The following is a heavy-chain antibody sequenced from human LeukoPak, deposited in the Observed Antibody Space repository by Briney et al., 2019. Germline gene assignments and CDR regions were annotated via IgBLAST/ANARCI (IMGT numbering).Heavy chain of an antibody. CDR3: ASLVVITQSHDAFDI. V-gene: IGHV3-33*01. Sequence: GGSLRLSCAASGFTFSSYGMHWVRQAPGKGLEWVAVIWYDGSNKYYADSVKGRFTISRDNSKNTLYLQMNSLRAEDTAVYYCASLVVITQSHDAFDIWGQGTMVTVSS. CDR1: GFTFSSYG. J-gene: IGHJ3*02. CDR2: IWYDGSNK. D-gene: IGHD3-22*01.